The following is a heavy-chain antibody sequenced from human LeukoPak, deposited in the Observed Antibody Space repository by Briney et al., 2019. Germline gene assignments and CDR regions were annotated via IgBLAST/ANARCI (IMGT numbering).Heavy chain of an antibody. CDR3: ARDRHTYYYDSSGYFNWFDP. CDR1: GFTFSSHW. V-gene: IGHV3-7*01. D-gene: IGHD3-22*01. Sequence: PGGSLRLSCAASGFTFSSHWMSWVRQAPGKGLEWVANIKQDGSEKYYVDSVKGRFTISRDNAKNSLYLQMNSLRAEDTAVYYCARDRHTYYYDSSGYFNWFDPWGQGTLVTVSS. CDR2: IKQDGSEK. J-gene: IGHJ5*02.